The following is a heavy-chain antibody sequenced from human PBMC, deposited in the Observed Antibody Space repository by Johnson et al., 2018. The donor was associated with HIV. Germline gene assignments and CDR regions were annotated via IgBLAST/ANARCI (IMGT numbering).Heavy chain of an antibody. CDR3: AKEDCSAIVCSDDGFHL. V-gene: IGHV3-30*04. D-gene: IGHD2-15*01. Sequence: QVQLVESGGGLVTPGGSLRLSCAASGFTFSTYAMHWVRQAPGKGLEWVAVISYDGSNKYYADSVKGRFTISRDNSKTTLFLQMKSLRPEDTAVYFWAKEDCSAIVCSDDGFHLWGQGTMVTLSS. CDR1: GFTFSTYA. J-gene: IGHJ3*01. CDR2: ISYDGSNK.